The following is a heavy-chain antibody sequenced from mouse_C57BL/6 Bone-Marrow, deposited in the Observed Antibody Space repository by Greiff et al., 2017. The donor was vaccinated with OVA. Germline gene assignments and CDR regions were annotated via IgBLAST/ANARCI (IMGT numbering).Heavy chain of an antibody. CDR2: IYPRSGNT. V-gene: IGHV1-81*01. CDR3: ARAGGGDY. CDR1: GYTFTSYG. J-gene: IGHJ2*01. Sequence: VKLQESGAELARPGASVKLSCKASGYTFTSYGISWVKQRTGQGLEWIGEIYPRSGNTYYNEKFKGKATLTADKSSSTAYMELRSLTSEDSVVYFCARAGGGDYWGQGTTLTVSS.